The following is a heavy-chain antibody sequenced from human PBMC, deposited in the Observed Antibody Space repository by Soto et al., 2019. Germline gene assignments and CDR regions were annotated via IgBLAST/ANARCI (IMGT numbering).Heavy chain of an antibody. CDR1: GFTFSSYA. D-gene: IGHD4-17*01. CDR2: ISNDGSNK. J-gene: IGHJ4*02. Sequence: PGGSLRLSCTASGFTFSSYAMHWVRQAPGKGLEYVALISNDGSNKYYADSVRGRFTMSRDNSRDTVYLQMSSLRPEDTAVYYCARGPSNGDYGNYSDFWAQGTLVTVSS. CDR3: ARGPSNGDYGNYSDF. V-gene: IGHV3-30-3*01.